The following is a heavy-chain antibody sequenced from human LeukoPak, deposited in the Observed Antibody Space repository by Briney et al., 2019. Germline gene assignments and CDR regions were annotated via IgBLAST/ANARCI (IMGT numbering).Heavy chain of an antibody. CDR1: GYTFTGYY. CDR2: INPNSGGT. CDR3: ARGGSRYCSSTSCYSYYYYGMDV. J-gene: IGHJ6*02. V-gene: IGHV1-2*02. D-gene: IGHD2-2*02. Sequence: ASVKVSCKASGYTFTGYYMHWVRQAPGQGLEWMGWINPNSGGTNYAQKFQGRVTMTRETSISTAYMELSRLRSDDTAVYYCARGGSRYCSSTSCYSYYYYGMDVWGQGTTVTVSS.